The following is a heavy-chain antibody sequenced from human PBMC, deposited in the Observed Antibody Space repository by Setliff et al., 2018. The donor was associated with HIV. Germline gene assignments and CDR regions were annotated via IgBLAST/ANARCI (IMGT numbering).Heavy chain of an antibody. CDR3: ARGRPIAARYYFDY. V-gene: IGHV1-8*01. CDR2: MNPNSGNT. J-gene: IGHJ4*02. D-gene: IGHD6-13*01. Sequence: ASVKVSCKASGYTFTSYDINWVRQATGQGLEWMGWMNPNSGNTGYAQKFQGRVTMTRNTSISTAYMELSSLRSEDAAVYYCARGRPIAARYYFDYWGRGTLVTVSS. CDR1: GYTFTSYD.